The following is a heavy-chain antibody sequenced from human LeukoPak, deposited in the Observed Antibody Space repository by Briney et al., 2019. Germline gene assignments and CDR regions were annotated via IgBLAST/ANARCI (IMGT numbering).Heavy chain of an antibody. CDR2: INHSGST. V-gene: IGHV4-34*01. CDR1: GGSFSGYY. D-gene: IGHD3-10*01. J-gene: IGHJ4*02. Sequence: SETLSLTCAVYGGSFSGYYWSWIRQPPGKELEWIGEINHSGSTNYSPSLKSRVTISVEKSKNQFSLKLSSVTAADTAVYYCARRKYPNYYGSGSYPFDYWGQGALVTVSS. CDR3: ARRKYPNYYGSGSYPFDY.